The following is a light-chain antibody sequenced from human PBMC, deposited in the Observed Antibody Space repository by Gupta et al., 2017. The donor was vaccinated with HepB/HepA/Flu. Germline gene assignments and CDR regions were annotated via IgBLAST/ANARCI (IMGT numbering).Light chain of an antibody. V-gene: IGKV3D-15*01. CDR3: HQYNNWPPWT. CDR1: QSVGTN. CDR2: GAS. Sequence: TVMTQSPATLSLSPGERATLSCRASQSVGTNLAWYQQKPGQAPRLLIHGASTRATGIPARFSGSGSGTDFTLTISSLQSEDFAVYYCHQYNNWPPWTFGQGTXVESK. J-gene: IGKJ1*01.